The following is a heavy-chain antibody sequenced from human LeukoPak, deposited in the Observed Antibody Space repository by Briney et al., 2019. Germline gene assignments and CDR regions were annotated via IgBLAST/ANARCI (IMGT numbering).Heavy chain of an antibody. CDR3: AGILSSTSSVDY. V-gene: IGHV4-34*01. CDR1: GGSFSGYY. CDR2: INHSGST. J-gene: IGHJ4*02. D-gene: IGHD2-2*01. Sequence: SETLSLTCAVYGGSFSGYYWSWIRQPPGKGLEWIGDINHSGSTNYNPSLKSRVTISVDTSKNQFSLKLSSVTAADTAVYYCAGILSSTSSVDYWGQGTLVTVSS.